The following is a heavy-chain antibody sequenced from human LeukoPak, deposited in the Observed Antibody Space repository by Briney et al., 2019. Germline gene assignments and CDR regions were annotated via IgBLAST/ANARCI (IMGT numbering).Heavy chain of an antibody. J-gene: IGHJ4*02. CDR2: IWYDGNNK. Sequence: GGSLRLSCAASGFTFSSYGMHWVRQAPGKGLEWVAVIWYDGNNKNYADSVKGRFTISRDNSKNTLYLQMNSLRAADTAVYYCAKDQNSGYYFNYWGQGTLVTVSS. CDR1: GFTFSSYG. V-gene: IGHV3-33*06. CDR3: AKDQNSGYYFNY. D-gene: IGHD3-22*01.